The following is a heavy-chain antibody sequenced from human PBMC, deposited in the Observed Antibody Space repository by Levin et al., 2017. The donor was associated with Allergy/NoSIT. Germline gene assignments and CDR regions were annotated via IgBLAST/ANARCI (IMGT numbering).Heavy chain of an antibody. D-gene: IGHD1-26*01. CDR1: GFTFSSYA. J-gene: IGHJ5*02. Sequence: GGSLRLSCAASGFTFSSYAMSWVRQAPGKGLEWVSGISGSGGSTYYADSVKGRFTISRDNSKNTLYLQMNSLRVEDTAVYYCAKGTAAGGSATWFDPWGQGTLVTVSS. CDR2: ISGSGGST. V-gene: IGHV3-23*01. CDR3: AKGTAAGGSATWFDP.